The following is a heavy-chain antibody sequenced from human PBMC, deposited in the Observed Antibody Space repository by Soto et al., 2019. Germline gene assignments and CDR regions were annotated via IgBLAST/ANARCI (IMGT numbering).Heavy chain of an antibody. D-gene: IGHD5-18*01. CDR1: GYTFTSYY. Sequence: ASVKVSCKESGYTFTSYYMHWLRQAPGQGLEWMGIINPSGGSTSYAQKFQGRVTMTRDTSTSTVYMELSSLRSEDTAVYYCARDREGGYSSGSFQHWGKGTLVTVS. CDR3: ARDREGGYSSGSFQH. CDR2: INPSGGST. V-gene: IGHV1-46*03. J-gene: IGHJ1*01.